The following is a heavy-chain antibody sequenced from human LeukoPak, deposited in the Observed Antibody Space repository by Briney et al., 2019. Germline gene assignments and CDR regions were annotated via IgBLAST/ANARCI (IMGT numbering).Heavy chain of an antibody. CDR2: IYSSGST. CDR3: ARVVYDSSGYNFAF. Sequence: SETLSLTCTVSGGSVSSGNYYWSWIRQPPGKGLEWIGYIYSSGSTNYNPSLKNRLTISADTSKNQFSLKLSSVTAADTAVYYCARVVYDSSGYNFAFWGQGTLVTVSS. D-gene: IGHD3-22*01. V-gene: IGHV4-61*01. J-gene: IGHJ4*02. CDR1: GGSVSSGNYY.